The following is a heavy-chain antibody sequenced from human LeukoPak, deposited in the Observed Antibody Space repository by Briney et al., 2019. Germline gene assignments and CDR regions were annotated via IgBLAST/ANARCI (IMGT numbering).Heavy chain of an antibody. D-gene: IGHD3-9*01. Sequence: PSETLSLTCSVSGGPVSSYYWSWFRQPPGKGLEWIGYFYYSGSANYNPSLKSRITISVDTSKKQFSLKLRSVTAADTAVYYCARLPSYYDILAGWGGTLYYYNIDVWGKGTTVTISS. CDR1: GGPVSSYY. J-gene: IGHJ6*03. CDR3: ARLPSYYDILAGWGGTLYYYNIDV. CDR2: FYYSGSA. V-gene: IGHV4-59*08.